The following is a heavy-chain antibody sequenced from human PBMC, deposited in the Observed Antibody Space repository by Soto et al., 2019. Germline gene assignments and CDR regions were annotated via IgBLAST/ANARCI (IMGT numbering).Heavy chain of an antibody. D-gene: IGHD2-21*01. CDR1: EFTFSRYW. CDR2: INLDGSEK. CDR3: ERETPEVVIIDC. J-gene: IGHJ4*02. V-gene: IGHV3-7*01. Sequence: EVQLVESGGGLVQPGGSLRLSCAASEFTFSRYWMSWVRQAPGKGLEWVANINLDGSEKNYVDSVKGRFTISRDNAKNSLYLQMNRLRAEEKAVYYCERETPEVVIIDCWGQGPLVPVS.